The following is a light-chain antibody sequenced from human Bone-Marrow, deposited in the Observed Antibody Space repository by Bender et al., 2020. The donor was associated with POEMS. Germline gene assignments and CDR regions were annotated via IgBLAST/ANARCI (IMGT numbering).Light chain of an antibody. J-gene: IGLJ3*02. Sequence: QSALTQPASVSGSPGQSITISCTGSSRDVGAYNYVSWYQQHPGKAPKLIIYDVSRRPSGVSNRFSSSNSGNTASLIISGLQAEHEADYHCNTYTSSNSWVFGGGNKVTVL. V-gene: IGLV2-14*01. CDR3: NTYTSSNSWV. CDR1: SRDVGAYNY. CDR2: DVS.